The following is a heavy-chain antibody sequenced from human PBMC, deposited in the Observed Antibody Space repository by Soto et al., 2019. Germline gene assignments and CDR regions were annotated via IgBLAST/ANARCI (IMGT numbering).Heavy chain of an antibody. Sequence: EVQLVESGGGLVEPGGSLRLSCAASGFDFYYYNMNWVRQAPGRGLEWVSSISGTGIDIHFADSVKGRFVISRDNAKTSLYLQMNSLRPEDTAVYYCERERVVNYTDYYFDYWGHGTLVTVSS. J-gene: IGHJ4*01. D-gene: IGHD3-16*02. CDR3: ERERVVNYTDYYFDY. V-gene: IGHV3-21*01. CDR1: GFDFYYYN. CDR2: ISGTGIDI.